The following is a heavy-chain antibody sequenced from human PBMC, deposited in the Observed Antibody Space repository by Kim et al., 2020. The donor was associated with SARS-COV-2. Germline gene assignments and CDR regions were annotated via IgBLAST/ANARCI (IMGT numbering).Heavy chain of an antibody. Sequence: SETLSLTCTVSGGSISSSSYYWGWIRQPPGKGLEWIGSIYYSGSTYYNPSLKSRVTISVDTSKNQFSLKLSSVTAADTAVYYCARLYRTEGDFDYWGQGTLVTVSS. J-gene: IGHJ4*02. V-gene: IGHV4-39*01. D-gene: IGHD3-16*01. CDR3: ARLYRTEGDFDY. CDR1: GGSISSSSYY. CDR2: IYYSGST.